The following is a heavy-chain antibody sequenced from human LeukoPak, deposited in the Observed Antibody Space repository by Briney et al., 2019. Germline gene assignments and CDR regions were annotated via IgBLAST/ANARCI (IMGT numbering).Heavy chain of an antibody. V-gene: IGHV3-66*01. Sequence: PGGSLRLSCAASGFTVSSNYMSWVRQAPGKGLEWVSVIYSGGSTYYADSVKGRFTISRDNSKNTLYLQMNSLRDEDTAVYYCATEYSSSSAYYFDYWGQGTLVTVSS. D-gene: IGHD6-6*01. CDR2: IYSGGST. CDR1: GFTVSSNY. CDR3: ATEYSSSSAYYFDY. J-gene: IGHJ4*02.